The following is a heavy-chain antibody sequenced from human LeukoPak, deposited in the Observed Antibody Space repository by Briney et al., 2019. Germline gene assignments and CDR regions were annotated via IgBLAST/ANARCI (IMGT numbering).Heavy chain of an antibody. CDR1: GGSISSYY. D-gene: IGHD3-22*01. V-gene: IGHV4-59*12. CDR3: ARDSRITMIGAFDI. Sequence: SGTLSLTCTVSGGSISSYYWSWIRQPPGKGLEWIGYIYYSGSTYYNPSLKSRVTISVDTSKNQFFLKLSSVTAADTAVYCCARDSRITMIGAFDIWGQGTMVTVSS. J-gene: IGHJ3*02. CDR2: IYYSGST.